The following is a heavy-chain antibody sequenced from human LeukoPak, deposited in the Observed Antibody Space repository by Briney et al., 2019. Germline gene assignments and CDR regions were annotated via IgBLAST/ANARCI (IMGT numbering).Heavy chain of an antibody. CDR3: ARGWFGFWHNGYADDNAFDV. CDR2: INQSGRT. J-gene: IGHJ3*01. Sequence: PSETLSLTCAVYGGSFSGYYWSWIRQVPGKGLEWLGEINQSGRTNYNPSLKSRVTISVDTSKNQISLNLSFVTATDTAVYYCARGWFGFWHNGYADDNAFDVWGPGTMVTVSS. D-gene: IGHD2-2*01. CDR1: GGSFSGYY. V-gene: IGHV4-34*01.